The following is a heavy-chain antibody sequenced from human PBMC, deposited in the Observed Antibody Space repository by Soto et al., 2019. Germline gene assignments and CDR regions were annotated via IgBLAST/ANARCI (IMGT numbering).Heavy chain of an antibody. J-gene: IGHJ4*02. CDR2: ISAYDGQT. D-gene: IGHD3-22*01. CDR3: ARVWYYDISGYYAFDY. Sequence: QVPLVQSGAEVKKPGASVRVSCKASGDGFSNYGFSWVRQAPGQGLEWMGWISAYDGQTNYTKKFQGRVTMTTDTSSSTVYMELRSLRSDDTAVYDCARVWYYDISGYYAFDYWGLGTLVTVAS. V-gene: IGHV1-18*01. CDR1: GDGFSNYG.